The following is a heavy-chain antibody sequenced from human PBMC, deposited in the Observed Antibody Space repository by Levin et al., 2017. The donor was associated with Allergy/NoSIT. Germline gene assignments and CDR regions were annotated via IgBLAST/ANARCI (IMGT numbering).Heavy chain of an antibody. Sequence: SCAASGFTFGSFALSWVRQAPGKGLEWVSSISGSGGVRYNADSVKGRFTISRDNSRNTLYLTMDSLRAEDTALYYCAKDFYSSPAYGDDYFDYWGQGILVTVSS. CDR3: AKDFYSSPAYGDDYFDY. CDR1: GFTFGSFA. CDR2: ISGSGGVR. J-gene: IGHJ4*02. V-gene: IGHV3-23*01. D-gene: IGHD4-17*01.